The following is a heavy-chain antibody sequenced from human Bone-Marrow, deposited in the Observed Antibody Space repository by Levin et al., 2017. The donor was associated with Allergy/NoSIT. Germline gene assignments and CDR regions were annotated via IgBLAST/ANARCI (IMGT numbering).Heavy chain of an antibody. CDR3: ARSFSGGGFFQYYFDS. CDR2: IDWDGDY. J-gene: IGHJ4*02. D-gene: IGHD2-15*01. CDR1: GFSLSTRGMS. V-gene: IGHV2-70*01. Sequence: SESGPTLVKPTQTLRLTCTVSGFSLSTRGMSINWIRQPPGKAPEWLALIDWDGDYYYRTSLRTRLTISKDTSKNQVVLTMTHMGPVDTATYYCARSFSGGGFFQYYFDSWGQGTLVTVS.